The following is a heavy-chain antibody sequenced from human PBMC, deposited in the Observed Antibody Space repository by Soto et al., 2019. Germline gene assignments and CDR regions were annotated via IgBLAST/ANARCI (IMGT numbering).Heavy chain of an antibody. V-gene: IGHV3-23*01. D-gene: IGHD6-13*01. CDR3: ANRHSSSWYRMTAIGRDDYFQH. CDR2: ISGSGGSK. Sequence: GGSLRLSCAASGFTFSSYAISWVRQAPWKGLEWVSAISGSGGSKYYADSVKGRFTISRENSKNTLYLQMNSLRAADTAAYYFANRHSSSWYRMTAIGRDDYFQHWGQGTLVTVSS. J-gene: IGHJ1*01. CDR1: GFTFSSYA.